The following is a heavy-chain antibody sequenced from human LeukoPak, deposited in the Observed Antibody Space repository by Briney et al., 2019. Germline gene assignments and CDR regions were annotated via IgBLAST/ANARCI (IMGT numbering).Heavy chain of an antibody. CDR1: GFTFSSYA. CDR2: ISYDGSNK. Sequence: PGGSLRLSCAASGFTFSSYAMHCVRQAPGKGLEWVAVISYDGSNKDYADSVKGRFTISRDNSKNTLYLQMNSLRAEDTAVYYCARDRVRIASYYFDSWGQGTLVTVSS. V-gene: IGHV3-30-3*01. D-gene: IGHD6-13*01. J-gene: IGHJ4*02. CDR3: ARDRVRIASYYFDS.